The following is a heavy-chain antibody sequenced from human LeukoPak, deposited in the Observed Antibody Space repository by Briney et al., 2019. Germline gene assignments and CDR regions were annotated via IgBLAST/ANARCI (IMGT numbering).Heavy chain of an antibody. J-gene: IGHJ4*02. CDR2: ISFDGSNK. D-gene: IGHD3-22*01. CDR3: VRDQFYYNTGGYFGH. Sequence: PGGSLRLSCAASGFTFKSYPMHWIRQTPGKGPEWVAAISFDGSNKYYADSVQGRFTLSRDDSTNTLYLEVTGLRPEDTAVYYCVRDQFYYNTGGYFGHWGQGTLATVSS. V-gene: IGHV3-30*01. CDR1: GFTFKSYP.